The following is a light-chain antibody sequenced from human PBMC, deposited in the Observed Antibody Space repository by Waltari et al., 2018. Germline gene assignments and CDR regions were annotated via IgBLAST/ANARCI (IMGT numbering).Light chain of an antibody. CDR2: DVS. CDR1: SSDVGGYNY. J-gene: IGLJ3*02. CDR3: SSYTSSSTSV. V-gene: IGLV2-14*03. Sequence: QSALTQPASVSGSPGQSIPLSCSGTSSDVGGYNYVPWYQQHPGKAPKLMIYDVSNRPSGVSYRFSGSKSGNTASLTISGLQAEDEADYYCSSYTSSSTSVFGGGTKLTVL.